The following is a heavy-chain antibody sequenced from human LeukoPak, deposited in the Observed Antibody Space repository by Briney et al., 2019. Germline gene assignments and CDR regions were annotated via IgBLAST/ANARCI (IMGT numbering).Heavy chain of an antibody. CDR3: AGEFAY. Sequence: SQTLSLTCTVSGASISSHIYYWGWIRQPAGKGLEWIGRIYTSGSTNYNPSLKSRVTMSLDTSKNQFSLNLSSVTAADTAVYYCAGEFAYWGQGTLVTVPS. CDR2: IYTSGST. CDR1: GASISSHIYY. J-gene: IGHJ4*02. V-gene: IGHV4-61*02.